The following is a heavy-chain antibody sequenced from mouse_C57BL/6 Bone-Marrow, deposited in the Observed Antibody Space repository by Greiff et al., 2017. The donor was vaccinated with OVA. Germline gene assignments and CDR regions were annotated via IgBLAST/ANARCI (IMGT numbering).Heavy chain of an antibody. V-gene: IGHV1-81*01. CDR3: ARWGYYDYENY. CDR1: GYTFTSYG. D-gene: IGHD2-4*01. J-gene: IGHJ2*01. Sequence: VKLVESGAELARPGASVKLSCKASGYTFTSYGISWVKQRTGQGLEWIGEIYPRSGNTYYNEKFKGKATLTADKSSSTAYMELRSLTSEVSAVYFCARWGYYDYENYWGQGTTLTVSS. CDR2: IYPRSGNT.